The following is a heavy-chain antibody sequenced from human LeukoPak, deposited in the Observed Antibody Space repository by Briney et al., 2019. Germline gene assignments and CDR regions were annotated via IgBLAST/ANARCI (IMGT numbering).Heavy chain of an antibody. CDR2: IKSKTDGGTT. CDR1: GFTFSNAW. Sequence: GSLRLSCAASGFTFSNAWMSWVRQAPGKGLEWVGRIKSKTDGGTTDYAAPVKGRFTISRDDSKNTLYLQMNSLKTEDTAVYYCTASITMIVVALNWFDPWGRGTLVTVSS. CDR3: TASITMIVVALNWFDP. J-gene: IGHJ5*02. V-gene: IGHV3-15*01. D-gene: IGHD3-22*01.